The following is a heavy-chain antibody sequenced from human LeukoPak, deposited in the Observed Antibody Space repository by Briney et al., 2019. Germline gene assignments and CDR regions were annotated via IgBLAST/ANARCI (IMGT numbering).Heavy chain of an antibody. CDR2: IYYSGST. Sequence: PETLSLTCTVSGGSISSYYWSWIRQPPGKGLEWIGYIYYSGSTNYNPSLKSRVTISVDTSKNQFSLKLSSVTAADTAVYYCARRYCSGGSCYSHHWYFDLWGRGTLVTVSS. CDR3: ARRYCSGGSCYSHHWYFDL. CDR1: GGSISSYY. D-gene: IGHD2-15*01. J-gene: IGHJ2*01. V-gene: IGHV4-59*08.